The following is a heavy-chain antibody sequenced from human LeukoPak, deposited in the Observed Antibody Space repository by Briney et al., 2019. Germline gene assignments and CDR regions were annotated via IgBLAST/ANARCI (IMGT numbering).Heavy chain of an antibody. V-gene: IGHV1-2*04. D-gene: IGHD5-18*01. CDR1: GYTFTGYY. J-gene: IGHJ4*02. Sequence: GASVTVSCKASGYTFTGYYMHWVRQAPGQGLEWMGWINPNSGGTNYAQKFQGWATMARDTSISTAYMELSRLRSDDTAVYYCARANTAMDVNFDYWGQGTLVTVSS. CDR3: ARANTAMDVNFDY. CDR2: INPNSGGT.